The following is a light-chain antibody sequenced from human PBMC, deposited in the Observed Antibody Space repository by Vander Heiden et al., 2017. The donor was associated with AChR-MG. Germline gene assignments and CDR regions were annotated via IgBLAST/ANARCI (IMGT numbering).Light chain of an antibody. CDR2: GKN. CDR3: SSRDTSGFQWV. Sequence: SSQLTQDPAVSLALGQPVRITCQGASPSNYYPSGYQKKPGQAPVIVIYGKNNRPSGIPDRFSGSTSGNTASFIIIRSQAEDEADYYCSSRDTSGFQWVFGGGTKLTVL. CDR1: SPSNYY. V-gene: IGLV3-19*01. J-gene: IGLJ3*02.